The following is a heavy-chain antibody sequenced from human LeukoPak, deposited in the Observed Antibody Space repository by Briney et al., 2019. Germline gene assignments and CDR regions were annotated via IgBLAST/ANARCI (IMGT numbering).Heavy chain of an antibody. Sequence: GASVKVSCKASGYTFTSYYIHWVRQARGQGLEWMGRINPGRGSTTYAQKFQGRVTTTRDTSTSTVYMELSSLRSEDTAVYYCARERQRIGAAGNFDYWGQGTLVTVSS. CDR3: ARERQRIGAAGNFDY. CDR1: GYTFTSYY. J-gene: IGHJ4*02. V-gene: IGHV1-46*01. CDR2: INPGRGST. D-gene: IGHD6-13*01.